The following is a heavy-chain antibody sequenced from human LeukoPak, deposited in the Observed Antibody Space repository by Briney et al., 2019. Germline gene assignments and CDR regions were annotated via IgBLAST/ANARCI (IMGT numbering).Heavy chain of an antibody. CDR1: GFTFSSYG. V-gene: IGHV3-48*01. CDR3: ARDWPYYYGSGSYPWHYYYYYMDV. CDR2: ISSSSSTI. D-gene: IGHD3-10*01. Sequence: PGGSLRLSCAASGFTFSSYGMNWVRQAPGKGLEWVSYISSSSSTIYYADSVKGRFTISRDNAKNSLYLQMNSLRAEDTAVYYCARDWPYYYGSGSYPWHYYYYYMDVWGKGTTVTVSS. J-gene: IGHJ6*03.